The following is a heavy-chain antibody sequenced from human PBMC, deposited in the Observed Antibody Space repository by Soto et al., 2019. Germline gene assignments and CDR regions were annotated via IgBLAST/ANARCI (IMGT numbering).Heavy chain of an antibody. CDR1: GGSISSSSYY. D-gene: IGHD6-19*01. Sequence: SETLSLTCTVSGGSISSSSYYWGWIRQPPGKGLEWIGSIYYSGSTYYNPSLKSRVTISVDTSKNQFSLKLSSVTAADTAVYYFARHGRYGSGWYYSGMDVRGQETTVTFSS. J-gene: IGHJ6*02. V-gene: IGHV4-39*01. CDR2: IYYSGST. CDR3: ARHGRYGSGWYYSGMDV.